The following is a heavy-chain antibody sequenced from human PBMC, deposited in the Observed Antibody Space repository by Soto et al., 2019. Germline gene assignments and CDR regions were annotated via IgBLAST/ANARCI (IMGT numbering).Heavy chain of an antibody. CDR3: AKGPGMGYYYYGMDV. J-gene: IGHJ6*02. D-gene: IGHD1-20*01. CDR2: ISGSGGST. CDR1: GFTFSSYA. V-gene: IGHV3-23*01. Sequence: GGSLRLSCAASGFTFSSYAMSWVRQAPGKGLEWVSAISGSGGSTYYADSVKGRFTISRDNSKNTLYLQMNSMRAEDTAVYYCAKGPGMGYYYYGMDVWGQGTTGTV.